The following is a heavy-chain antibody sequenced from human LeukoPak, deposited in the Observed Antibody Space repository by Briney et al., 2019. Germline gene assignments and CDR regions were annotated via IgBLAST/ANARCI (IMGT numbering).Heavy chain of an antibody. Sequence: ASVKVSCKASGYTFTGYYMHWVRQAPGQGLEWMGIINLCSGGTTYAQKFQGRIIMTRDTSTRTVYMEVSSLRSEDTAVYYCAREATSRVVPASAGKDFDYWGQGTPITV. D-gene: IGHD6-13*01. V-gene: IGHV1-46*01. J-gene: IGHJ4*02. CDR3: AREATSRVVPASAGKDFDY. CDR2: INLCSGGT. CDR1: GYTFTGYY.